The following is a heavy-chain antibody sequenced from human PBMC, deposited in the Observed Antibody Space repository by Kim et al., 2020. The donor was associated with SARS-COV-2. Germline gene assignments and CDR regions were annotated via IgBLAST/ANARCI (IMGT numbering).Heavy chain of an antibody. CDR1: GYTFTSYG. V-gene: IGHV1-18*04. CDR3: ARDQASYYDILTGYYLGLNRMVGLFDY. D-gene: IGHD3-9*01. Sequence: ASVKVSCKASGYTFTSYGISWVRQAPGQGLEWMGWISAYNGNTNYAQKLQGRDTMTTDTSTSTAYMELRSLRSDDTAVYYCARDQASYYDILTGYYLGLNRMVGLFDYWGQGTLVTVSS. J-gene: IGHJ4*02. CDR2: ISAYNGNT.